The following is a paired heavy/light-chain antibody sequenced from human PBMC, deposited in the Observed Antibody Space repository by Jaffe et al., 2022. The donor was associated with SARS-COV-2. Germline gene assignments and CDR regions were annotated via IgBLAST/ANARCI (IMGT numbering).Light chain of an antibody. Sequence: DIVMTQSPDSLAVSLGERATINCKSSQTVLYSSNNENYLAWYQQKPGQPPKLLIYWASTRESGVPDRFSGSGSGTDFTLTISSLQAEDVAVYYCQQYYSNPQTFGQGTKVEIK. J-gene: IGKJ1*01. CDR1: QTVLYSSNNENY. CDR3: QQYYSNPQT. V-gene: IGKV4-1*01. CDR2: WAS.
Heavy chain of an antibody. CDR1: GFTVSSTY. Sequence: EVQLVESGGGLIQPGGSLRLSCAASGFTVSSTYMSWVRQAPGKGLEWVSVIYSGGSTYYADSVKGRFTVSRDSSKNSLYLQMDSLRAEDTAVYYCARGKEDSTSWYGAFGHWGQGTLVTVFS. CDR2: IYSGGST. V-gene: IGHV3-53*01. CDR3: ARGKEDSTSWYGAFGH. J-gene: IGHJ4*02. D-gene: IGHD6-13*01.